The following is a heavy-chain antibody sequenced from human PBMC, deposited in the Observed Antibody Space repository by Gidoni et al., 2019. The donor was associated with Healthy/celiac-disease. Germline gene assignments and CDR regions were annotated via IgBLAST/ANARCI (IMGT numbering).Heavy chain of an antibody. J-gene: IGHJ4*02. CDR2: INPSGGST. D-gene: IGHD3-10*01. Sequence: QVQLVQSGAEVKKPGASVKVSCKASGYTFTSYYMHWVRQAPGQGLEWMGIINPSGGSTSYAQKFQGRVTMTRDTSTSTVYMELSSLRSEDTAVYYCARLGYYYGSGSYALERIDYFDYWGQGTLVTVSS. CDR3: ARLGYYYGSGSYALERIDYFDY. CDR1: GYTFTSYY. V-gene: IGHV1-46*01.